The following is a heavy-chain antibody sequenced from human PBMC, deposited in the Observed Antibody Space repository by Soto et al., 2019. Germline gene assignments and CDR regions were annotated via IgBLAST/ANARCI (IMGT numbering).Heavy chain of an antibody. CDR2: IRSKAYGGTT. Sequence: PGGSLRLSCTASGFTFGDYAMSWFRQAPGKGLEWVGFIRSKAYGGTTEYAASVKGRFTISRDDSKSIAYLQMNSLRTEDTAVYYCTRVKIEYYYDSSGYSDHWGQGTLVTVSS. CDR3: TRVKIEYYYDSSGYSDH. V-gene: IGHV3-49*03. D-gene: IGHD3-22*01. CDR1: GFTFGDYA. J-gene: IGHJ4*02.